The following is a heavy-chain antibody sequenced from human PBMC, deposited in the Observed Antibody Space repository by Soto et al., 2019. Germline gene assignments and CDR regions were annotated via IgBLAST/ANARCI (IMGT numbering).Heavy chain of an antibody. V-gene: IGHV3-23*01. CDR2: ISGSGGST. CDR1: GFTFSSYA. J-gene: IGHJ4*02. D-gene: IGHD6-6*01. Sequence: TGGSLRLSCAASGFTFSSYAMSWVRQAPGKGLEWVSAISGSGGSTYYADSVKGRFTISRDNPKNTLYLQMNSLRAEDTAVYYCAKGLSIAAHPFDYWGQGTLVTVSS. CDR3: AKGLSIAAHPFDY.